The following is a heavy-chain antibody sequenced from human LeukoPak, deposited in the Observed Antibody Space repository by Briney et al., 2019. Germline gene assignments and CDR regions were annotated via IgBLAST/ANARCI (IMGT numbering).Heavy chain of an antibody. J-gene: IGHJ4*02. D-gene: IGHD3-16*01. CDR2: INTDGSGT. CDR3: TRVITYFDY. Sequence: GGSLRLSCAASGFTFSNYWMHWVRQAPGKGLVWVPSINTDGSGTTYTDSVKGRFTISRDNAKNTLYLQMNGLTAEDTAVYYCTRVITYFDYWGQGTLVTVSS. CDR1: GFTFSNYW. V-gene: IGHV3-74*01.